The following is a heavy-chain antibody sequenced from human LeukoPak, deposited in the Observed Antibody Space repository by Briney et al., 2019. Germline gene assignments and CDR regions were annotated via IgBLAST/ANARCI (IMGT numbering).Heavy chain of an antibody. CDR1: GFTFSSYS. V-gene: IGHV3-21*01. Sequence: GGSLRLSCAASGFTFSSYSMNWVRQAPGKGLEWVSSISSSSSYIYYADSVKGRFTISRDNAKNSLYLQMNSLRAEDTAVYYCARDRLIVVVTHFDYWGQGTLVTVSS. D-gene: IGHD3-22*01. CDR3: ARDRLIVVVTHFDY. CDR2: ISSSSSYI. J-gene: IGHJ4*02.